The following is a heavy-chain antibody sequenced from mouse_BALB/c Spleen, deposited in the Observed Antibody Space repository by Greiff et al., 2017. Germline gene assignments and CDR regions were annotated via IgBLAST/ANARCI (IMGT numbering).Heavy chain of an antibody. J-gene: IGHJ2*01. D-gene: IGHD2-3*01. CDR3: AGSDGYYYFDY. V-gene: IGHV1S81*02. Sequence: QVQLQQPGAELVKPGASVKLSCKASGYTFTSYWMHWVKQRPGQGLEWIGEINPSNGRTNYNEKFKSKATLTVDKSSSTAYMQLSSLTSEDSAVYYCAGSDGYYYFDYWGQGTTLTVSS. CDR1: GYTFTSYW. CDR2: INPSNGRT.